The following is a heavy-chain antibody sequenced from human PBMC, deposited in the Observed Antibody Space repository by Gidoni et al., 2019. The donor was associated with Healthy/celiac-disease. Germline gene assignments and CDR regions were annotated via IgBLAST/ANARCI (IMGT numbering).Heavy chain of an antibody. CDR2: IYYSGST. Sequence: QVQLQESGPGLVKPSETLSLTCTVSGGSISSYYWSWIRQPPGKGLEWIGYIYYSGSTNYNPSLKSRVTISVDTSKNQFSLKLSSVTAADTAVYYCERARTGYSYGYLSGYFDYWGQGTLVTVSS. D-gene: IGHD5-18*01. J-gene: IGHJ4*02. CDR1: GGSISSYY. V-gene: IGHV4-59*01. CDR3: ERARTGYSYGYLSGYFDY.